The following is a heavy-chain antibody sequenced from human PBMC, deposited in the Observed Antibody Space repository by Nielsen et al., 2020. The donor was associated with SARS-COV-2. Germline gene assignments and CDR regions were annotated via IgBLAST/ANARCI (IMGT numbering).Heavy chain of an antibody. CDR2: ISYDGSNK. V-gene: IGHV3-30*18. CDR1: GFTFSSYG. CDR3: AKVRARGVVAALDY. J-gene: IGHJ4*02. Sequence: GESLKISCAASGFTFSSYGMHWVRQAPGKGLEWVAVISYDGSNKYYADSVKGRFTISRDNSKNTLYLQMNSLRAEDTAVYYCAKVRARGVVAALDYWGQGTLVTVSS. D-gene: IGHD2-15*01.